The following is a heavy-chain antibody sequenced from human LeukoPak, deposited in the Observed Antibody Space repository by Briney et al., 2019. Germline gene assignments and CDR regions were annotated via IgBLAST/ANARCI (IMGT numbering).Heavy chain of an antibody. D-gene: IGHD2-8*01. CDR1: GYTFTSYD. CDR3: ARGALFYYGTNGLFWLDP. CDR2: MNPNSGNT. Sequence: GASVKVSCKASGYTFTSYDINWVRQATGQGLEWMGWMNPNSGNTDYAQKFQGRVTMTRDTSINTAYMELSSLTSDDTAVYYCARGALFYYGTNGLFWLDPWGPGTLVTVSS. V-gene: IGHV1-8*01. J-gene: IGHJ5*02.